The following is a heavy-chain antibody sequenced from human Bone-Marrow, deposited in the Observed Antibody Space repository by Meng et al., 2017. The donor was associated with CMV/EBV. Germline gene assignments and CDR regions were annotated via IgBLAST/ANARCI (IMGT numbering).Heavy chain of an antibody. D-gene: IGHD3-3*01. Sequence: SETLSLTCTVSGGSISSSSYYWGWIRQPPGKGLEWIGSIYYSGSTYYNPSLKSRVTISIDTSKNQFSLKLTSVTAADTAVYYCARGYDFWSGYSATALGYWGQGALVAVSS. CDR3: ARGYDFWSGYSATALGY. V-gene: IGHV4-39*07. J-gene: IGHJ4*02. CDR2: IYYSGST. CDR1: GGSISSSSYY.